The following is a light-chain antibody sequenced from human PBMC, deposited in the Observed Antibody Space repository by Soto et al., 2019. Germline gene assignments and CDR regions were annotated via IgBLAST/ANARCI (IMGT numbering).Light chain of an antibody. CDR3: QQYGSSPRVT. V-gene: IGKV3-20*01. J-gene: IGKJ4*01. Sequence: EIVLPQSPGTLSLSPGERATLSCRASQSVSSSYLAWYQQKPGQAPRLLIYGASSRATGIPDRFSGSGSGTDFTLTISRLEPEDFAVYYCQQYGSSPRVTFGGGTKVEIK. CDR1: QSVSSSY. CDR2: GAS.